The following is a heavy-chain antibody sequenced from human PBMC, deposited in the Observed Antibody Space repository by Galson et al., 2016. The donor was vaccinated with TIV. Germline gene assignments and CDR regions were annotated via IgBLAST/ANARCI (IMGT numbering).Heavy chain of an antibody. CDR2: VVHSGSS. D-gene: IGHD6-6*01. CDR1: GDSISRTSYF. V-gene: IGHV4-39*01. J-gene: IGHJ5*02. CDR3: ARWYGSSFDK. Sequence: ETLSLTCTVSGDSISRTSYFWGWIRQSPGKGLEWIGSVVHSGSSDSSESPKTRVTMSVDTSKNAFSLQLNSVTAADSALYFCARWYGSSFDKWGQGIRVTVSS.